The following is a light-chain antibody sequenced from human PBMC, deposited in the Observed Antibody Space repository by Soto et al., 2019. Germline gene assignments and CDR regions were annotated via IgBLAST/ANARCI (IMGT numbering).Light chain of an antibody. CDR2: DAS. V-gene: IGKV1-8*01. CDR3: QQYNSYSPRT. Sequence: AIRMTQSPSSLSASTGDRVTITCRASQGISSYLAWYQQKPGKAPKLLIYDASSLESGVPSRFSGSGSGTEFTLTISSLQPDDFATYYCQQYNSYSPRTFGQGTKVDIK. J-gene: IGKJ1*01. CDR1: QGISSY.